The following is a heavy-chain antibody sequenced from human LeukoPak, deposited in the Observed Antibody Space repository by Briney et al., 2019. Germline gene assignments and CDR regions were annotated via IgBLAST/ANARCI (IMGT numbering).Heavy chain of an antibody. D-gene: IGHD3-22*01. CDR1: GGSLIGSTSY. Sequence: PSETLSLTCTVSGGSLIGSTSYWGWIRQPPGKGLDWIGIINYSGSTYYNPSLSSRVTISVDTSKNQFSLKLNSVTASDTAVYYCARGYDYWGQGTLVTVSS. CDR2: INYSGST. J-gene: IGHJ4*02. V-gene: IGHV4-39*01. CDR3: ARGYDY.